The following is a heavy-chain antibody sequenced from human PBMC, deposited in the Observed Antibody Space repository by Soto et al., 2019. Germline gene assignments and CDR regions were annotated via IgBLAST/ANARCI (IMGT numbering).Heavy chain of an antibody. CDR2: IHGGNGNT. CDR3: THSYCGSMSCMGNY. CDR1: GYSFSSLG. V-gene: IGHV1-3*01. Sequence: QVQLVQSGAEVKKPGASVKVSCKASGYSFSSLGMHCVRQAPGQRLERMGWIHGGNGNTKYAQKYHGRVTMTRDTAASTDSMELSSLTSEDTAVYYWTHSYCGSMSCMGNYWGPGSLVTVPS. J-gene: IGHJ4*02. D-gene: IGHD2-2*01.